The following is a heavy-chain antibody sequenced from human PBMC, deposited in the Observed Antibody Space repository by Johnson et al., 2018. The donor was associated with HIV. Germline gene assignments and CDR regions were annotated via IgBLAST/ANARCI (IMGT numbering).Heavy chain of an antibody. J-gene: IGHJ3*02. CDR2: INSDGRSA. CDR1: VFTFSSYW. CDR3: AAPLEIAVAGTGAFDI. Sequence: VQLVESGGGLVQPGGSLRLSCAASVFTFSSYWMHWVRQAPGTGLVWVSRINSDGRSASYADSVKGRFTISRDNAKNTLYLQMNSLRAEDTAVYSCAAPLEIAVAGTGAFDIWGQGTMVTVSS. V-gene: IGHV3-74*02. D-gene: IGHD6-19*01.